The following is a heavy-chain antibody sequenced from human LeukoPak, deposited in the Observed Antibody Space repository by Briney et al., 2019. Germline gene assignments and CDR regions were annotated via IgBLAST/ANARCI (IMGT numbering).Heavy chain of an antibody. D-gene: IGHD3-22*01. CDR1: GFTFSSYS. V-gene: IGHV3-21*04. Sequence: PGGSLRLPCAASGFTFSSYSMNWVRQAPGKGLEWVSSISSSSSYIYYADSVKGRFTISRDNAKNSLYLQMNSLRAEDTALYYCAKGNTYYYDSSGSLNWFDPWGQGTLVTVSS. J-gene: IGHJ5*02. CDR3: AKGNTYYYDSSGSLNWFDP. CDR2: ISSSSSYI.